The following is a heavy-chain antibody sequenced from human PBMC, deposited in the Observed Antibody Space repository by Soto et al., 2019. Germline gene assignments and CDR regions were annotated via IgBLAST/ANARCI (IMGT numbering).Heavy chain of an antibody. CDR3: ARQVRPEPDSWWYDYYFDY. J-gene: IGHJ4*02. V-gene: IGHV4-39*01. Sequence: QLQLQESGPGLVKPSETLSLTCTVSGGSISSSSYYWGWIRQPPGKGLEWIGSIYYSGSTYYNPSLKSRVTISVDTSKNQFSLKLSSVTAADTAVYYCARQVRPEPDSWWYDYYFDYWGQGTLVTVSS. D-gene: IGHD2-15*01. CDR2: IYYSGST. CDR1: GGSISSSSYY.